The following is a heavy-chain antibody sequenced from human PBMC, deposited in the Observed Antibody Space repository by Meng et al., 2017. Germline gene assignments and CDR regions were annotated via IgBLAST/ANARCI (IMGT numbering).Heavy chain of an antibody. CDR3: ARDEDISAAGKLIGDY. J-gene: IGHJ4*02. CDR2: INPKSRDT. V-gene: IGHV1-2*06. Sequence: QRQVVQWGREVTNPWSPVTVACMPYGYNFPDYYLRWVRRAPGQGLEWMGRINPKSRDTYYAQKLQAGVIMPGGTYISTAYMELSGLRSDDTAMYYGARDEDISAAGKLIGDYWGQGTLVTVSS. CDR1: GYNFPDYY. D-gene: IGHD6-25*01.